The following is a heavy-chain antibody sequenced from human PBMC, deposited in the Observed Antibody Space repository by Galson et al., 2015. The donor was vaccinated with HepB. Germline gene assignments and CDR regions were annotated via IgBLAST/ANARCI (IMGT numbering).Heavy chain of an antibody. D-gene: IGHD3-16*01. Sequence: SLRLSCAASGFTFSSYAMHWVRQAPGKGLEWVAVIWYDANNKYYADSVKGRFTIPRDNSKNTLYLQMNSLKTEDTAVYYCSRLGDLAGYSSAWGQGTLVTVSS. CDR2: IWYDANNK. CDR1: GFTFSSYA. CDR3: SRLGDLAGYSSA. V-gene: IGHV3-33*01. J-gene: IGHJ5*02.